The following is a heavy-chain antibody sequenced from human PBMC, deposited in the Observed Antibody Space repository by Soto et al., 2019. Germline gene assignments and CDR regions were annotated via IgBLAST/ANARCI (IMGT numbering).Heavy chain of an antibody. J-gene: IGHJ5*02. Sequence: GGSLRLSCAASGFTFSSYGMHWVRQAPGKGLEWVAVISYDGSNKYYADSVKGRFTISRDNSKNTLYLQMNSLRAEDTAVYYCAKASELGFNWFDPWGQGTLATVSS. D-gene: IGHD7-27*01. CDR3: AKASELGFNWFDP. CDR2: ISYDGSNK. V-gene: IGHV3-30*18. CDR1: GFTFSSYG.